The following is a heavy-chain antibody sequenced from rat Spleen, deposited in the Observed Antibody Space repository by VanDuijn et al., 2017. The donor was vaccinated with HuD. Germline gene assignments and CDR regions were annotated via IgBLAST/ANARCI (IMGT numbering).Heavy chain of an antibody. D-gene: IGHD1-6*01. V-gene: IGHV3-3*01. Sequence: EVQLQESGPGLVKPSQSLSLTCSVTGYSITSSYRWNWIRKFPGNKLEWMGYIDSAGSTNYNPSLKSRISITRDTSKNQFFLQVNSVTTEDTATYYCARSAILRIVRDVMDAWGQGVKVTVSS. J-gene: IGHJ2*01. CDR3: ARSAILRIVRDVMDA. CDR1: GYSITSSYR. CDR2: IDSAGST.